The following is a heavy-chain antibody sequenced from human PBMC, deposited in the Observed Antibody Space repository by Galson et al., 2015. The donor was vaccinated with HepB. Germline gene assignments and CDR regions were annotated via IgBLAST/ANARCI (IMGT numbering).Heavy chain of an antibody. D-gene: IGHD6-13*01. J-gene: IGHJ4*02. V-gene: IGHV6-1*01. Sequence: CAISGDSVSSKSAIWNWIRQSPSRGLEWLGRTYYRSKWYFHYADSVRGRITISPDTSKNQFSLQLNSVTPEDTAMYYCARLDPGGDSWLLNYFDYWGQGTLVTVAP. CDR2: TYYRSKWYF. CDR1: GDSVSSKSAI. CDR3: ARLDPGGDSWLLNYFDY.